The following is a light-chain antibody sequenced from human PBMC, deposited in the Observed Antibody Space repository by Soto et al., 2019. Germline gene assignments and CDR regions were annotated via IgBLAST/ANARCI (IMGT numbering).Light chain of an antibody. CDR2: GAS. CDR3: QQYNDWPPRYT. V-gene: IGKV3-15*01. J-gene: IGKJ2*01. Sequence: EIVMTQSPATLSVSPGERATLSCRASQSVSSNLGWYQQKPGQAPRLLIYGASTRATGVPARFSGSGSGTEFTLTISSLQSEDFAVCYCQQYNDWPPRYTFGQGTKVDIK. CDR1: QSVSSN.